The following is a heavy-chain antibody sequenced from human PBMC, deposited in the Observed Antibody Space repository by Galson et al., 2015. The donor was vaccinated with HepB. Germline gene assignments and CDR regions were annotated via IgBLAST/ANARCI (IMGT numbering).Heavy chain of an antibody. CDR3: AKDPHPSSGYDPYYFDY. J-gene: IGHJ4*02. D-gene: IGHD5-12*01. V-gene: IGHV3-30*18. CDR2: ISYDGSNK. CDR1: GFTFSSYG. Sequence: SLRLSCAASGFTFSSYGMHWVRQAPGKGLEWVAVISYDGSNKYYADSVKGRFTISRDNSKNTLYLQMNSLRAEDTAVYYCAKDPHPSSGYDPYYFDYWGQGTLVTVSS.